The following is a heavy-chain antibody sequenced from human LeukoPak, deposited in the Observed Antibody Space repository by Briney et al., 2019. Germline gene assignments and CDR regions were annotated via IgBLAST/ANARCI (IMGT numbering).Heavy chain of an antibody. D-gene: IGHD3-22*01. Sequence: ASVKLSCKASGYTVTGYYMHWVRQAPGQGLEWMGWINPNSGGTNYAQKFQGRVTMTRDTSISKDYMELSRLRSDDTAVYYCARKRITMIVVVMDFDYWGQGTLVTVSS. CDR1: GYTVTGYY. V-gene: IGHV1-2*02. J-gene: IGHJ4*02. CDR3: ARKRITMIVVVMDFDY. CDR2: INPNSGGT.